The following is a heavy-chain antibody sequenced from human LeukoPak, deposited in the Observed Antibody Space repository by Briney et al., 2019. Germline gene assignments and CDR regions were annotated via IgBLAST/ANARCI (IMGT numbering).Heavy chain of an antibody. V-gene: IGHV3-48*01. D-gene: IGHD3-10*01. CDR2: ISSTSNII. CDR3: PARWFGELAGDS. CDR1: GFTFSSYS. J-gene: IGHJ4*02. Sequence: PGGSLRLSCAASGFTFSSYSMNWVRQAPGKGLEWVSYISSTSNIIYYADSVKGRSTISRDNAKNSLYLQMNSLRAEDTAVYYWPARWFGELAGDSWGQGTLVTVSS.